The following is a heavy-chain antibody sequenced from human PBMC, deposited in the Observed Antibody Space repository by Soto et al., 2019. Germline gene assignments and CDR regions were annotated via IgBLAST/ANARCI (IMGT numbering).Heavy chain of an antibody. CDR1: GFSFTSYA. CDR3: TGGTYSDY. D-gene: IGHD3-16*01. CDR2: IGGSGTVT. J-gene: IGHJ4*02. Sequence: EVQLLQSGGDLVQPGGSLRLSCAASGFSFTSYAMSWVRQAPGKGLEWVSLIGGSGTVTYYADSVKGRFTVSRDNSKKTVDLEMNDLRVEDTARYYCTGGTYSDYWGQGTLVTVSS. V-gene: IGHV3-23*01.